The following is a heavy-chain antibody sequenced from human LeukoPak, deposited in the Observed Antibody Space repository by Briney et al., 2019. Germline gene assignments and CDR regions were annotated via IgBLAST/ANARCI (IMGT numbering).Heavy chain of an antibody. CDR3: ARRSPQCWGGDCYFDY. CDR2: IYYSGST. V-gene: IGHV4-39*01. J-gene: IGHJ4*02. Sequence: PSETLSLTGTVSGGSISNSSDYWGWIRQPPGKGLEWIGSIYYSGSTYYNPSLKSRVTISVDTSKNQFSLKLSSVSAADTAVYYCARRSPQCWGGDCYFDYWGQGTLVTVSS. CDR1: GGSISNSSDY. D-gene: IGHD2-21*02.